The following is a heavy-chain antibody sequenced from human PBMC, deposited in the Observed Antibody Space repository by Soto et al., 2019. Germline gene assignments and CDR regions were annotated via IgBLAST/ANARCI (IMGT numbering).Heavy chain of an antibody. D-gene: IGHD1-7*01. J-gene: IGHJ4*02. CDR1: GVTFSSYG. V-gene: IGHV3-33*01. CDR2: IWYDGSNK. CDR3: ARDSVELRVNLGYFDY. Sequence: GGSLRLSCAASGVTFSSYGMHWVRQAPGKGLEWVAVIWYDGSNKYYADSVKGRFTISRDNSKNTLYLQMNSLRAEDTAVYYCARDSVELRVNLGYFDYWGQGTLVTVSS.